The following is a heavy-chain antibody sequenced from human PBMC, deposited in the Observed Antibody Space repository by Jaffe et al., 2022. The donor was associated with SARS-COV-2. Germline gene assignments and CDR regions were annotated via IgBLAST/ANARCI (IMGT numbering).Heavy chain of an antibody. D-gene: IGHD2-8*02. CDR3: AKSSPNWWTNLDY. V-gene: IGHV3-30*18. J-gene: IGHJ4*02. Sequence: QVQLVESGGGVVQPGRSLRLSCAASGFTFSSYGMHWVRQAPGKGLEWVAVISYDGSNKYYADSVKGRFTISRDNSKNTLYLQMNSLRAEDTAVYYCAKSSPNWWTNLDYWGQGTLVTVSS. CDR2: ISYDGSNK. CDR1: GFTFSSYG.